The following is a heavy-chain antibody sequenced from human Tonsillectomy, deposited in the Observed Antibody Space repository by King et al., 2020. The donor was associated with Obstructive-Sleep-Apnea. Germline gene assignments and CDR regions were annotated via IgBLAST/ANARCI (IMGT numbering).Heavy chain of an antibody. CDR2: FYHNGPS. CDR1: GGGSIENYS. Sequence: QLQESGPGLVKPSETLSLTCSVSGGGSIENYSWSWIRQPPRGGLEWIGYFYHNGPSNNNPSLKSRVSISIDTSNKRISLKMTSVTDAYTAVYYCARGGGYSTGWYESMDVWGQGTAVTVSS. J-gene: IGHJ6*02. D-gene: IGHD6-19*01. V-gene: IGHV4-59*01. CDR3: ARGGGYSTGWYESMDV.